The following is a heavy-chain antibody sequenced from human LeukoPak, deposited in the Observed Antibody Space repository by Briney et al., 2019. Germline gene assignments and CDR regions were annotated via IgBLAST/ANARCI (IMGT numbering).Heavy chain of an antibody. D-gene: IGHD4-17*01. CDR3: ARDGLGTTVTPYPYYYYYYMDV. Sequence: PSETLSLTCAVYGGSFSNYYWSWIRQPAGKGLEWIGRIYTSGSTNYNPSLKSRVTMSVDTSKNQFSLKLSSVTAADTAVYYCARDGLGTTVTPYPYYYYYYMDVWGKGTTVTVSS. V-gene: IGHV4-4*07. J-gene: IGHJ6*03. CDR1: GGSFSNYY. CDR2: IYTSGST.